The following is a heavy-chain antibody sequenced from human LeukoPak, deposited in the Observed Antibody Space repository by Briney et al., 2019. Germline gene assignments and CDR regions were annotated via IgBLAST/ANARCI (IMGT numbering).Heavy chain of an antibody. J-gene: IGHJ3*02. V-gene: IGHV1-69*13. Sequence: ASVKVSCKASGGTFSSYAISWVRQAPGQGLEWMGGIIPIFGTANYAQKFQGRVTITADESTSTAYMELSSLRSEDTAVYYCARAESGVVVIRGAFDIWGQGTMVTVSS. D-gene: IGHD3-22*01. CDR3: ARAESGVVVIRGAFDI. CDR2: IIPIFGTA. CDR1: GGTFSSYA.